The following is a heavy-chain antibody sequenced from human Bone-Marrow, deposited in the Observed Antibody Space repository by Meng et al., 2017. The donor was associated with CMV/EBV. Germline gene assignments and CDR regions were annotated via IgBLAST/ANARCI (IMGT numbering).Heavy chain of an antibody. CDR2: ISAYNGNT. CDR3: ARDLSIAAAYLLDY. CDR1: GYTFTSYV. V-gene: IGHV1-18*01. D-gene: IGHD6-13*01. J-gene: IGHJ4*02. Sequence: ASVKVSCKASGYTFTSYVISWVRQAPGQGLEWMGWISAYNGNTNYAQKLQGRVTMTTDTSTSTAYMELSSLRSEDTAVYYCARDLSIAAAYLLDYWGQGTLVTVSS.